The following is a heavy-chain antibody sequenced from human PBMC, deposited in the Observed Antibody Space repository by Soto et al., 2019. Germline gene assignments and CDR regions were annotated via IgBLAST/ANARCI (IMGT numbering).Heavy chain of an antibody. CDR2: FDPEDGET. V-gene: IGHV1-24*01. CDR3: ATAPYPFRFNKSVYDFWSGYPFHYFDY. D-gene: IGHD3-3*01. CDR1: GYTLTELS. Sequence: GASVKVSCKVSGYTLTELSMHWVRQAPGKGLEWMGGFDPEDGETIYAQKFQGRVTMTEDTSTDTAYMELSSLRSEDTAVYYCATAPYPFRFNKSVYDFWSGYPFHYFDYWGQGTLVTVSS. J-gene: IGHJ4*02.